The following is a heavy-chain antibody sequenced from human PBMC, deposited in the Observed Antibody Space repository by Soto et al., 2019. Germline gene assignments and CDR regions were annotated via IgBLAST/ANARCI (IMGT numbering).Heavy chain of an antibody. J-gene: IGHJ6*02. V-gene: IGHV3-30-3*01. CDR3: ARDMGYGSGSYYYYYYGMDV. D-gene: IGHD3-10*01. Sequence: QVQLVESGGGVVQPGRSLRLSCAASGFTFSSYAMHWVRQAPGKGLEWVAVISYDGSNKYYADSVKGRFTISRDNSKNPLYLQMNSLRAEDTAVYYCARDMGYGSGSYYYYYYGMDVWGQGTTVTVSS. CDR2: ISYDGSNK. CDR1: GFTFSSYA.